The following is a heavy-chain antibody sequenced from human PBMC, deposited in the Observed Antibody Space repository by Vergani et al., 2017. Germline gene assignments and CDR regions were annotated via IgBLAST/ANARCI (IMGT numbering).Heavy chain of an antibody. D-gene: IGHD6-13*01. CDR2: IYYSGST. CDR1: GGSVSSGSYY. V-gene: IGHV4-61*10. J-gene: IGHJ4*02. Sequence: QVQLQESGPGLVKPSETLSLTCTVSGGSVSSGSYYWSWIRQPAGKGLEWIGYIYYSGSTNYNPSLKSRVTISVDTSKNQFSLKLSSVTAADTAVYYCARSGIGIAMYYFDYWGQGTLVTVSS. CDR3: ARSGIGIAMYYFDY.